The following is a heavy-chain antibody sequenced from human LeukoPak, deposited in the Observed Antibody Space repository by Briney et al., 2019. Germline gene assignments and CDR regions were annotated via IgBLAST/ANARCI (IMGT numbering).Heavy chain of an antibody. CDR1: GFTFSSYA. J-gene: IGHJ4*02. Sequence: GGSLRLSCAASGFTFSSYAMTWVRQAPGKGLEWVSGISGSGGNTYYTDSVRGRLSVSRDNSKNTLYLQVNSLRAEDTAVYYCAKGRTEGGTLALDYWGQGTLVTVSS. D-gene: IGHD6-19*01. V-gene: IGHV3-23*01. CDR3: AKGRTEGGTLALDY. CDR2: ISGSGGNT.